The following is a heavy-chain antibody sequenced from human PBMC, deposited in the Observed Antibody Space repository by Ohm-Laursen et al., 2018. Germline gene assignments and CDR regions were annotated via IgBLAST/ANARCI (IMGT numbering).Heavy chain of an antibody. D-gene: IGHD1-26*01. J-gene: IGHJ4*02. Sequence: SLRLSCAASGFTFSSYTMNWVRQAPGKGLEWVSSISSSGSTISYADSVKGRFTIPRDNAKNSLYLQMNSLRAEDTAVYYCASRSGSFYWGQGTLVTVSS. CDR3: ASRSGSFY. CDR1: GFTFSSYT. V-gene: IGHV3-48*01. CDR2: ISSSGSTI.